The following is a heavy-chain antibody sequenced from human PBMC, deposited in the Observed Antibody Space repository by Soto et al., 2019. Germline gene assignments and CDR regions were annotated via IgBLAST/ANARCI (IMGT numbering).Heavy chain of an antibody. CDR2: TIPIFGTP. CDR3: ASPYTSSFAFDI. Sequence: QVQLVQSGAEVKKPGSSVKVSCKASGGTLSIYGSSWVRQAPGQGLEWMGGTIPIFGTPNYAQKFQGRVTITAHKSTSTAYMELSSLRSEDTAVYYCASPYTSSFAFDIWGQGTVVTVSS. D-gene: IGHD6-6*01. V-gene: IGHV1-69*06. CDR1: GGTLSIYG. J-gene: IGHJ3*02.